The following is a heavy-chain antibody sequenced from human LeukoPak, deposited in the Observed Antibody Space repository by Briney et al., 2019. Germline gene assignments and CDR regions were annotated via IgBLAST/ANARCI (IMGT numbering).Heavy chain of an antibody. CDR3: AREVGATRGLDP. J-gene: IGHJ5*02. CDR1: GFIVSSNY. D-gene: IGHD1-26*01. V-gene: IGHV3-53*01. Sequence: GGSLRLSCAASGFIVSSNYMSWVRQAPGKGLEWVSIIYSGGTTYYADSVKGRFTISRDTSKNTLYLQMNSLRAEDTAVYYCAREVGATRGLDPWGRGTLVTVSS. CDR2: IYSGGTT.